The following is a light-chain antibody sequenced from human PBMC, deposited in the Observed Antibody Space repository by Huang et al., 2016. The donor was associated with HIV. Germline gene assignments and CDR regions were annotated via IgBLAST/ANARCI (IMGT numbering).Light chain of an antibody. CDR3: QQFNNWPPRFT. J-gene: IGKJ3*01. Sequence: EIVMTQSPATLSVSPGERATLSCRASQNIGDNLTWYQHKPGQAPRLLIYGASTRANGIPPRFSGSGSGTEVTLTISGLESEDFAVYYCQQFNNWPPRFTFGPGTTVDVK. CDR1: QNIGDN. CDR2: GAS. V-gene: IGKV3-15*01.